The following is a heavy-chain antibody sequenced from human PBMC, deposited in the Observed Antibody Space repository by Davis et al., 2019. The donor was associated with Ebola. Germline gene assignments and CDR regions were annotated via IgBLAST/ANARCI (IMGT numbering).Heavy chain of an antibody. V-gene: IGHV4-30-4*01. CDR2: IYYSGST. J-gene: IGHJ6*02. CDR3: ARVSSFGIQLVPYYGMDV. D-gene: IGHD6-13*01. Sequence: PSETLSLTCTVSGGSISSGDYYWSWIRQPPGKGLEWIGYIYYSGSTYYNPSLKSRVTISVDTSKNQFSLKLSSVTAADTAVYYCARVSSFGIQLVPYYGMDVWGQGTTVTVSS. CDR1: GGSISSGDYY.